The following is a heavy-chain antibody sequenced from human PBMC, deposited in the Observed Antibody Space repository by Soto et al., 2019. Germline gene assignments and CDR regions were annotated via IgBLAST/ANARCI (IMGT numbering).Heavy chain of an antibody. D-gene: IGHD3-10*01. Sequence: SVGSLRLSCAASGFTFSSYAMSWVRQAPGKGLELVLVISGSGGSTYYADSVKGRFTISRDNSKNTLYLQMNSLRAEDTAVYYCAKDRGSGSNFYYYYMDVWGKGTTVTVSS. CDR1: GFTFSSYA. V-gene: IGHV3-23*01. CDR2: ISGSGGST. CDR3: AKDRGSGSNFYYYYMDV. J-gene: IGHJ6*03.